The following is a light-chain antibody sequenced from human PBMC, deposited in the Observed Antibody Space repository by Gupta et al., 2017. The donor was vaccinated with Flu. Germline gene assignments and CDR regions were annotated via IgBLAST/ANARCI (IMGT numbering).Light chain of an antibody. CDR2: GGS. CDR3: QHDNDWPTS. J-gene: IGKJ2*03. CDR1: QSVASN. V-gene: IGKV3-15*01. Sequence: TQSPATLSVSPGERVTLSCRASQSVASNLACYQQRPGQAPRLLIYGGSARAPGLPARFSGSGSGTDFTLTLSSLQSEDVAIYYCQHDNDWPTSFGQGTKLEI.